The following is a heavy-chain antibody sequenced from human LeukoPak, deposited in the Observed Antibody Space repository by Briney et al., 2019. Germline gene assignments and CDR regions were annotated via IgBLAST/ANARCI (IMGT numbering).Heavy chain of an antibody. CDR1: GYTFTSYD. J-gene: IGHJ5*02. V-gene: IGHV1-8*01. D-gene: IGHD1-1*01. Sequence: ASVKVSCKASGYTFTSYDINWVRQATGQGLEWMGWMNPNSGNTGYAQKFQGRVTMTRNTSISTAYMELSGLRSEDTAVYYCARGVQGPLGDWFDPWGQGTLVTVSS. CDR3: ARGVQGPLGDWFDP. CDR2: MNPNSGNT.